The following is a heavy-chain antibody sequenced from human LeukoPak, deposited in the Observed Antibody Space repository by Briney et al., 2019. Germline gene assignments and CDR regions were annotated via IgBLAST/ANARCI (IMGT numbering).Heavy chain of an antibody. CDR3: ARAPYCSGGSCYYFDY. Sequence: GGSLRLSCAASGFIVSSNYMSWVRQAPGKGLEWVSVIYSGGSTYYADSVKGRFTISRDNSKNTLYLQMNSLRAEDTAVYYCARAPYCSGGSCYYFDYWGQGTLVTVSS. V-gene: IGHV3-53*01. D-gene: IGHD2-15*01. CDR1: GFIVSSNY. CDR2: IYSGGST. J-gene: IGHJ4*02.